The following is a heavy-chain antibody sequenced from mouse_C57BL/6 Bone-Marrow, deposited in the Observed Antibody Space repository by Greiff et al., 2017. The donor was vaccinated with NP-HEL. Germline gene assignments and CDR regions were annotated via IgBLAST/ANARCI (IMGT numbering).Heavy chain of an antibody. CDR3: ARSGYYGSSFAMDY. Sequence: VQLQQSGAELVRPGTSVKVSCKASGYAFTNYLIEWVKQRPGQGLEWIGVINPGSGGTNYNEKFKVKATLTADKSSSTAYMQLSSLTSEDSAVYFCARSGYYGSSFAMDYWGQGTSVTVAS. CDR1: GYAFTNYL. V-gene: IGHV1-54*01. D-gene: IGHD1-1*01. CDR2: INPGSGGT. J-gene: IGHJ4*01.